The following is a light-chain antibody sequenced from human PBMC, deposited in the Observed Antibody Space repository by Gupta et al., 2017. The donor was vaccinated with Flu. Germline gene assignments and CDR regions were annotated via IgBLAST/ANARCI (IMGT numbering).Light chain of an antibody. CDR3: KKRRKGKKYT. Sequence: EIVLTQSPATLSLSPGERATLSCRASQSVGPYLAWYQQKPGQTPRLLSYDASNRDTGIQGRVSGSGSGTDLTLKIRRRETEDFAVYYCKKRRKGKKYTFGQGTRLE. CDR2: DAS. J-gene: IGKJ2*01. CDR1: QSVGPY. V-gene: IGKV3-11*01.